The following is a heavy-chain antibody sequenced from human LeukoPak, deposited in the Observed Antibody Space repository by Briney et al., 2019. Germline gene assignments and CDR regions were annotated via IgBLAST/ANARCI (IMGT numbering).Heavy chain of an antibody. V-gene: IGHV1-69*06. CDR2: IIPMFGTA. D-gene: IGHD6-13*01. CDR3: ARALRDWDSSSWNRINYYYYMDV. J-gene: IGHJ6*03. Sequence: GASVKVSCKASGGTFSSYAISWVRQAPGQGLEWMGGIIPMFGTANYAQKFQGRVTITADKSTSTAYMELSSLRSEDTAVYYCARALRDWDSSSWNRINYYYYMDVWGKGTTVTISS. CDR1: GGTFSSYA.